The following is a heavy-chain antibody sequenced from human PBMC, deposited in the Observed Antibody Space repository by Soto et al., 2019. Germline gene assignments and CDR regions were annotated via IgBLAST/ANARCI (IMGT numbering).Heavy chain of an antibody. V-gene: IGHV3-48*01. Sequence: EVQVVESGGGLVQPGGSLRLSCAASGFTFSSYNMNWVRQAPGKGLEWVSYIISTSTTIYYADSVKGRFTISRDNAKNSLYLQMDSLRAGDTAVYYGGRGGGGMTEGFFDYWGQGTLVTVSS. CDR1: GFTFSSYN. D-gene: IGHD2-21*02. CDR2: IISTSTTI. CDR3: GRGGGGMTEGFFDY. J-gene: IGHJ4*02.